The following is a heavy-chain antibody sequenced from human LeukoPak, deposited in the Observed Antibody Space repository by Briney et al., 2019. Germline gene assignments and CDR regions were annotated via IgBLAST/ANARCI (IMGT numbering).Heavy chain of an antibody. D-gene: IGHD3-22*01. Sequence: SVKVSCKASGYTFTSYDINWVRQAPGQGLEWMGRIIPILGIANYAQKFQGRVTITADKSTSTAYMELSSLRSEDTAVYYCARTHRGGYYYDSSGSIFFDYWGQGTLVTVSS. CDR3: ARTHRGGYYYDSSGSIFFDY. CDR1: GYTFTSYD. V-gene: IGHV1-69*04. CDR2: IIPILGIA. J-gene: IGHJ4*02.